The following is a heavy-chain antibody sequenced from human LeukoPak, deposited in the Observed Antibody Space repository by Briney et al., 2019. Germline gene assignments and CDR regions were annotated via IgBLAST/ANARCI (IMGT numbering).Heavy chain of an antibody. V-gene: IGHV3-20*04. J-gene: IGHJ4*02. CDR2: INWNGGST. CDR3: ARGKGGPFKY. Sequence: GGSLRLSCAASGFTFDDYGMSWVRQAPGKGLEWVSGINWNGGSTGYADSVKGRFTISRDNSNNTLSLEMNSLRTEDTAVYFCARGKGGPFKYWGQGTLVTVSS. D-gene: IGHD2-15*01. CDR1: GFTFDDYG.